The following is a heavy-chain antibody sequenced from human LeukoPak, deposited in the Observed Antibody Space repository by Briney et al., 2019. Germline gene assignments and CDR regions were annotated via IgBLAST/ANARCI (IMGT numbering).Heavy chain of an antibody. J-gene: IGHJ4*02. CDR1: GFTFSSYW. V-gene: IGHV3-7*01. CDR3: VGAGGSSWSDF. D-gene: IGHD6-13*01. Sequence: PGGSLRLSCAASGFTFSSYWMSWVRQSPGKGLEWVADINQDGSENHYVDSVKGRLTISRDNAKNSVFVQMNGLRVEDTAVYYCVGAGGSSWSDFWGQGTLVTVSS. CDR2: INQDGSEN.